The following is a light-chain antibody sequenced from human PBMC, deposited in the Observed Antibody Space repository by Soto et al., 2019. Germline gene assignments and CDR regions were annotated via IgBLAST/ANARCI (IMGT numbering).Light chain of an antibody. CDR2: DAS. V-gene: IGKV3-15*01. CDR1: ESVSRN. CDR3: QQYNSWPPIT. J-gene: IGKJ5*01. Sequence: EIVLTQSPGTLSLSPWERATLSCRASESVSRNLAWYQQKPGQAPRLLIYDASTRATGIPDRFSGGGSGTEFTLTISSLQSEDFVVYYCQQYNSWPPITFGQGTRLEI.